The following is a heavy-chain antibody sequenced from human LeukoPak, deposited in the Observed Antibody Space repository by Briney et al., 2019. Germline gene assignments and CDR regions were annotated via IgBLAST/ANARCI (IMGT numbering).Heavy chain of an antibody. CDR2: IYPGDSDT. V-gene: IGHV5-51*01. J-gene: IGHJ4*02. CDR1: GYSFTNYW. CDR3: ARRDDCSSTSCYDFDY. D-gene: IGHD2-2*01. Sequence: GESLKISCKGSGYSFTNYWIGWVRQMPGKGLEWMGIIYPGDSDTRYSPSFQGQVTISADKSISTAYLQWSSLKASDTAMYYCARRDDCSSTSCYDFDYWGQGTLVTVSS.